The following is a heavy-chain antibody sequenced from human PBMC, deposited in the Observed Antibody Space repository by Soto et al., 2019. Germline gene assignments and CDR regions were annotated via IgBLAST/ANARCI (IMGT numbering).Heavy chain of an antibody. CDR1: GFTFSSYA. J-gene: IGHJ6*02. V-gene: IGHV3-30-3*01. Sequence: QVQLVESGGGVVQPGRSLRLSCAASGFTFSSYAMHWVRQAPGKGLEWVAVISYDGSNKYYADSVKGRFTISRDNSKNTLYLQMNSLRAEDTAVHYCARDLAIFGVVPTGGMDVWGQRTPVTVSS. D-gene: IGHD3-3*01. CDR3: ARDLAIFGVVPTGGMDV. CDR2: ISYDGSNK.